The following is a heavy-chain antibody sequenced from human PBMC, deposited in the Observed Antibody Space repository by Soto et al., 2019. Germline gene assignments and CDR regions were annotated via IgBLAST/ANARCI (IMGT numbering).Heavy chain of an antibody. V-gene: IGHV3-23*01. CDR3: ASRNSGWYFDY. CDR2: ISGSGGST. CDR1: GFTFSNYA. Sequence: EVQLLESGGGLVQPGGSLRLSCAASGFTFSNYAMNWVRQAPGKGLEWVSVISGSGGSTYYADSVKGRFTISRDNSKNTLYVQMSSLRAEDTAVYYCASRNSGWYFDYWGQGTLVTVSS. J-gene: IGHJ4*02. D-gene: IGHD6-19*01.